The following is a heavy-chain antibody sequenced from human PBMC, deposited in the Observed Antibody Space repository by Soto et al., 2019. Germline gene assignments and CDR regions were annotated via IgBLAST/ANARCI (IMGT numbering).Heavy chain of an antibody. Sequence: ASVKVSCKASGGTFSSYAISWVRQAPGQGLEWMGWMNPNSGKTGYAQKFQGRVTMTRNTSISTAYMELSSLRSEDTAVYYCARTVLSGYQAPEFDYWGQGTLVTVSS. J-gene: IGHJ4*02. CDR2: MNPNSGKT. CDR1: GGTFSSYA. D-gene: IGHD3-22*01. V-gene: IGHV1-8*02. CDR3: ARTVLSGYQAPEFDY.